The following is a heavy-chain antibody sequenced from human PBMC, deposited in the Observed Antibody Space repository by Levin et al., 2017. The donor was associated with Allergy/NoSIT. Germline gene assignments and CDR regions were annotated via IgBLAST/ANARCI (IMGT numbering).Heavy chain of an antibody. CDR3: AGEPNSPYSYHYGLDV. CDR2: IYYDGSA. J-gene: IGHJ6*02. V-gene: IGHV4-39*07. CDR1: GGSISDDSYY. D-gene: IGHD2/OR15-2a*01. Sequence: PGGSLRLSCTVSGGSISDDSYYWAWVRQPPGRGLEWVGSIYYDGSAYYNPSLKTRPAIPVDTSKHQFSLRVNSVTAADAGVYYWAGEPNSPYSYHYGLDVWGPGTTVTVSS.